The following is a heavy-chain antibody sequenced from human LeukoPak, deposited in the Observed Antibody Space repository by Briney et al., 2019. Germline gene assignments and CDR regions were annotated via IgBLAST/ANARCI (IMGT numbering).Heavy chain of an antibody. V-gene: IGHV3-7*04. D-gene: IGHD3-10*02. Sequence: GGSLRLSCAASGFTFSSCWMSWVRQAPGKGLEWVANIKQDGSEKYYVDSVKGRFTISRDNAKNSLYLQMNSLRAEDTAVYYCARAPWYYVDWGQGTLVTVSS. CDR3: ARAPWYYVD. J-gene: IGHJ4*02. CDR1: GFTFSSCW. CDR2: IKQDGSEK.